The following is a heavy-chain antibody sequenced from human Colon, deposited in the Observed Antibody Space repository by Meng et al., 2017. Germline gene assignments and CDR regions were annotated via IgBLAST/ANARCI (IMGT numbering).Heavy chain of an antibody. J-gene: IGHJ3*02. D-gene: IGHD6-19*01. CDR3: ARVGEGSSGWYYAFVI. Sequence: GESLKISCKGSGYSFTSYWIGWVRQMPGKGLEWMGIIYPGDSDTRYSPSFQGQVTISVDKSISTAYLQWSSMKASNTAMYYCARVGEGSSGWYYAFVIWGQGTMVTVSS. V-gene: IGHV5-51*01. CDR2: IYPGDSDT. CDR1: GYSFTSYW.